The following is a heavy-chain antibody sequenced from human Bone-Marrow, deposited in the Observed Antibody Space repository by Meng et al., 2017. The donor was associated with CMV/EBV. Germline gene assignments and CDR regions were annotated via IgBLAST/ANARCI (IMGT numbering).Heavy chain of an antibody. CDR1: GFTFSDYY. J-gene: IGHJ4*02. CDR3: AREEDLVPGY. CDR2: ISSSGSTI. Sequence: GESLKISCAASGFTFSDYYMSWIRQAPGKGLEWLSYISSSGSTIYYADSVKGRFTISRDNAKNSLYLQMNSLRAEDTAVYYCAREEDLVPGYWGQGTLITVSS. D-gene: IGHD2-8*02. V-gene: IGHV3-11*01.